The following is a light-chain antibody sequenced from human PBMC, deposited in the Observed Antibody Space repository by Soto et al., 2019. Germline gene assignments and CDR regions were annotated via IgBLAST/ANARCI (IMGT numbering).Light chain of an antibody. Sequence: DIVMTQSPLSLPVTPGEPASISCRSSQSLLNRNGQNCLDWYLQKPGQSQQLLIHMGFIRASGVPDRFSGSTSGTYFTLTISRVEAEDVGVYYCMQALESPPTFGGGTKVEIK. J-gene: IGKJ4*01. CDR2: MGF. V-gene: IGKV2-28*01. CDR3: MQALESPPT. CDR1: QSLLNRNGQNC.